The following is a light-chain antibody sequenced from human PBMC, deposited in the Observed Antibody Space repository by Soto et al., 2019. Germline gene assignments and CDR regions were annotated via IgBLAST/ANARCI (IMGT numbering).Light chain of an antibody. CDR2: DAS. CDR3: QQYNSYSSMYA. J-gene: IGKJ2*01. Sequence: DIQMTQSPSTLSASVGDRVTITCRASQSISSWLAWYQQKPGKAPKLLIYDASSLESGVPSRFSGSGAGTEFTLTISSLQTDDFAPDDCQQYNSYSSMYAFGQGTKLEIK. CDR1: QSISSW. V-gene: IGKV1-5*01.